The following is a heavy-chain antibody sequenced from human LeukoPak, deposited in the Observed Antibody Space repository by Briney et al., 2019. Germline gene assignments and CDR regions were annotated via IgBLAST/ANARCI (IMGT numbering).Heavy chain of an antibody. J-gene: IGHJ4*02. V-gene: IGHV1-2*02. CDR2: INPNSGGT. CDR1: GYTFTGYY. CDR3: ARVRGYGIAAAGRRYFDY. D-gene: IGHD6-13*01. Sequence: GASVEVSCKASGYTFTGYYMHWVRQAPGQGLEWMGWINPNSGGTNYAQKFQGRVTMTRDTSISTAYMELSRLRSDDTAVYYCARVRGYGIAAAGRRYFDYWGQGTLVTVSS.